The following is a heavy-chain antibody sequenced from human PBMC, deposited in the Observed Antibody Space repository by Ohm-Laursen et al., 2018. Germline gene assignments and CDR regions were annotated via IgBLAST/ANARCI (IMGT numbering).Heavy chain of an antibody. CDR2: ISWNSGSI. J-gene: IGHJ4*02. CDR3: ARDPVRGLTDD. Sequence: SLRLSCAASGFTFADYAMHWVRHAPRKGLGWVSGISWNSGSIGYADSVKGRFTISRDNAKNSLYLQMSSLRAEDTAVYHCARDPVRGLTDDWGQGTLVTVSS. CDR1: GFTFADYA. V-gene: IGHV3-9*01. D-gene: IGHD3-16*01.